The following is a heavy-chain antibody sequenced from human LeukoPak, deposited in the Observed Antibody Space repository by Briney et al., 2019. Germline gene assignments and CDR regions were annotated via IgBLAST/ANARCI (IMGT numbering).Heavy chain of an antibody. J-gene: IGHJ4*02. Sequence: KASETLSLTCSVSGTSISTNYWSWIRQPPGKGLEWLGCIFCSGGTNYKPSLKSRITISVDTSKNQLSLRLSSVTAADTAVYYCARHVDYWGQGTLVTVSS. CDR2: IFCSGGT. CDR3: ARHVDY. V-gene: IGHV4-59*08. CDR1: GTSISTNY.